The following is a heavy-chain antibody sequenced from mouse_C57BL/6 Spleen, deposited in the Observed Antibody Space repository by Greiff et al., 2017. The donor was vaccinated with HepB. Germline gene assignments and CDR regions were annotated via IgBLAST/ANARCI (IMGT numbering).Heavy chain of an antibody. CDR3: ARVPYAMDY. J-gene: IGHJ4*01. V-gene: IGHV5-16*01. Sequence: DVKLVESEGGLVQPGSSMKLSCTASGFTFSDYYMAWVRQVPEKGLEWVANINYDGSSTYYLDSLKSRFIISRDNAKNILYLQMSSLKSEDTATYYCARVPYAMDYWGQGTSVTVSS. CDR1: GFTFSDYY. CDR2: INYDGSST.